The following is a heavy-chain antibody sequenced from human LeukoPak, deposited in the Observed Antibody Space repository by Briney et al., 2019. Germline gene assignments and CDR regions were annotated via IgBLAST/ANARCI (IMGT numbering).Heavy chain of an antibody. CDR1: GYTFTSYD. V-gene: IGHV1-8*01. J-gene: IGHJ4*02. CDR3: ARARNEGYFDY. D-gene: IGHD1-1*01. Sequence: ASVKVSCKASGYTFTSYDINWLRQATGQGLEWMGWMSPNSGNTGYAQKSQGRVTMTRDTSTSTVYMELSSLRSEDTAVYYCARARNEGYFDYWGQGTLVTVSS. CDR2: MSPNSGNT.